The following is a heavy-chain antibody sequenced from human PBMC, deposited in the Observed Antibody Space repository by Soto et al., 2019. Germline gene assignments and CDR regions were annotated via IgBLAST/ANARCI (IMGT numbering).Heavy chain of an antibody. CDR1: GFAFSNYG. D-gene: IGHD1-20*01. CDR2: ISYDGSKK. J-gene: IGHJ4*02. V-gene: IGHV3-30*18. Sequence: QVQLVESGGGVVQPGRSLRLSCAASGFAFSNYGIHWVRQAPGKGLQWVAFISYDGSKKYYADSVKGRFTISRDNSKNTLYLPMNSLRADDTAVYYCAKGRYVSYFDHWGQGTLVTVSS. CDR3: AKGRYVSYFDH.